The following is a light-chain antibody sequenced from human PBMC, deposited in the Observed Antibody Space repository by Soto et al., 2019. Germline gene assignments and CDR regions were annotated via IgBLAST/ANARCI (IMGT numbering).Light chain of an antibody. CDR1: QSVSSN. V-gene: IGKV3-15*01. J-gene: IGKJ4*01. CDR2: GAS. CDR3: QQYYNWPPLT. Sequence: EIVMTQSPATLSVSPEERATLSCRASQSVSSNLAWYQQKPCQAPRLLIYGASTRASGIPARFSGSGSGTEFTLTISSLQSEDFAVYYCQQYYNWPPLTFGGGTKVEIK.